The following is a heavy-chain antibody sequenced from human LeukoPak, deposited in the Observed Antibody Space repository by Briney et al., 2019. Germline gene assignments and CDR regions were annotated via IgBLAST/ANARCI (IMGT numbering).Heavy chain of an antibody. D-gene: IGHD3-10*01. J-gene: IGHJ5*02. CDR1: GYTFTGYY. Sequence: WASVKVSCKASGYTFTGYYMHWVRQAPGQGLEWMGWINPNSGGTNYAQKFQGRVTMTRDTSISTAYMELSRLRSDDTAVYYCARDLGRAGLRGAQPNNWFDPWGQGTLVTVSS. V-gene: IGHV1-2*02. CDR2: INPNSGGT. CDR3: ARDLGRAGLRGAQPNNWFDP.